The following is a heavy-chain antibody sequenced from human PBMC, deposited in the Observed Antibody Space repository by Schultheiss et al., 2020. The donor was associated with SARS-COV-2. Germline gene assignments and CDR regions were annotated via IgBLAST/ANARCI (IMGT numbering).Heavy chain of an antibody. Sequence: SETLSLTCTVSGGSISSSSYYWSWIRQPPGKGLEWIGEINHSGSTNYNPSLKSRVTISVDKSKNQFSLKLSSVTAADTAVYYCARVWGVGAAAGTGLGWFDPWGQGTLVSVS. CDR3: ARVWGVGAAAGTGLGWFDP. CDR1: GGSISSSSYY. CDR2: INHSGST. V-gene: IGHV4-39*07. J-gene: IGHJ5*02. D-gene: IGHD6-13*01.